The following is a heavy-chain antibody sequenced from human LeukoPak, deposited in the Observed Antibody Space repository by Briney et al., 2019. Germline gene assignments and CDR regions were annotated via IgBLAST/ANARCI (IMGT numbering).Heavy chain of an antibody. D-gene: IGHD2-2*01. CDR3: ARANDQLGPFYFDY. CDR2: ISYDGSNK. Sequence: GRSLRLSCAASGFTFSSYAMHWVRQAPGKGLEWVAVISYDGSNKYYADSVKGRFTISRDNSKNTLYLQMNSLRAEDTAVYYCARANDQLGPFYFDYWGQGTLVTVSS. V-gene: IGHV3-30-3*01. J-gene: IGHJ4*02. CDR1: GFTFSSYA.